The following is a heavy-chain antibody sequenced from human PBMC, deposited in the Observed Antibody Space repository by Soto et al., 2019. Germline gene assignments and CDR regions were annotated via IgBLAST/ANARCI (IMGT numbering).Heavy chain of an antibody. Sequence: ASVEVSCKASGYTFTSYDMHWVRQAPGQRLEWMGRINVINGNAYYSQRFQGRATFTRDASASTGYMELSSLISGDTAVYYCAVSRGWWAFHYWGQGTVVTVSS. V-gene: IGHV1-3*01. J-gene: IGHJ4*02. CDR1: GYTFTSYD. CDR3: AVSRGWWAFHY. CDR2: INVINGNA. D-gene: IGHD6-19*01.